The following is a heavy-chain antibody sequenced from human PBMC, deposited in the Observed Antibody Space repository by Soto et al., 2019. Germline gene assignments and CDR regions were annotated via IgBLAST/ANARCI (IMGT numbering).Heavy chain of an antibody. CDR1: GFTFSSYG. D-gene: IGHD5-12*01. Sequence: GGSLRLSCAASGFTFSSYGMRWVRQAPGKGLEWVAVISYDGSNKYYADSVKGRFTISRDNSKNTLYLQMNSLRAEDTAVYYCAKDMGMATRNYYYGMDVWGQGTTVTVSS. V-gene: IGHV3-30*18. CDR2: ISYDGSNK. J-gene: IGHJ6*02. CDR3: AKDMGMATRNYYYGMDV.